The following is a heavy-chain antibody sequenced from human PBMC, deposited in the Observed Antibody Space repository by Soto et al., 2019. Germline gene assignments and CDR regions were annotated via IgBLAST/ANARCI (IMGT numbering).Heavy chain of an antibody. Sequence: QVQLVESGGGVVQPGRSLRLSCAASGFTFSSYGMHWVRQAPGKGLEWVAVISYDGSNEYYADSVKGRFTISRDNSKNTLFLQMNSLRAEDTAVYYCAKSSAIFGVVITRDYYYDTNVWGQGTTVTVS. CDR3: AKSSAIFGVVITRDYYYDTNV. CDR2: ISYDGSNE. D-gene: IGHD3-3*01. V-gene: IGHV3-30*18. CDR1: GFTFSSYG. J-gene: IGHJ6*02.